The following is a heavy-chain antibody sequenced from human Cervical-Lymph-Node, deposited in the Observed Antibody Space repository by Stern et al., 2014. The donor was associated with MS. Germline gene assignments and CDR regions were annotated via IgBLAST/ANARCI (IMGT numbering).Heavy chain of an antibody. CDR1: GFTFSTYA. V-gene: IGHV3-23*01. CDR3: TIDSSGYNLAHYFLH. J-gene: IGHJ1*01. D-gene: IGHD3-22*01. CDR2: ISGSGGST. Sequence: EVQLLESGGGLVQPGGSLRLSCAASGFTFSTYAMSWVRQAPGKGLQWVSTISGSGGSTYYAASVKGRFTISRDNSKNTLYLQMNSPSAEDTAIYYCTIDSSGYNLAHYFLHWGQGTLVTVSS.